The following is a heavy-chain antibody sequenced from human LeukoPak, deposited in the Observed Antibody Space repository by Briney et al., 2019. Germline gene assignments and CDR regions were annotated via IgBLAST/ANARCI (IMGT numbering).Heavy chain of an antibody. CDR3: ANASTPPRVHALSFSNTPPGY. CDR2: INPSGGST. Sequence: ASVKVSCKASGYTFTSYYMHWVRQAPGQGLEWMGIINPSGGSTSYAQKFQGRVTMTRDMSTSTVYMELSSLRSEDTAVYYCANASTPPRVHALSFSNTPPGYWARKTRDSVPS. J-gene: IGHJ4*02. CDR1: GYTFTSYY. V-gene: IGHV1-46*01. D-gene: IGHD2/OR15-2a*01.